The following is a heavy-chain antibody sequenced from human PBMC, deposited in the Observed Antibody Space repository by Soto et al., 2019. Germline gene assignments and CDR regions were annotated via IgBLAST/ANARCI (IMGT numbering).Heavy chain of an antibody. Sequence: QVQLVESGGGVVQPGRSLRLSCAASGFTFSSYAMHWVRQAPGKGLEWVAVISYDGSNKYYADSVKGRFTISRDNSKNTLELQMNSLRAEDTGVYYCARDPYEADYWGQGTLVTVSS. J-gene: IGHJ4*02. V-gene: IGHV3-30-3*01. CDR3: ARDPYEADY. CDR2: ISYDGSNK. CDR1: GFTFSSYA. D-gene: IGHD3-3*01.